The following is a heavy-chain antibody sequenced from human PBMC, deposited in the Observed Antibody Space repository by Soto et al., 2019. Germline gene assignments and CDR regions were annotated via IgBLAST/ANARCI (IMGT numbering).Heavy chain of an antibody. Sequence: EVQLVESGGGLVQPGGSLRLSCAASGVTVSSNYMSWVRQAPGKGLEWVSVIDSGGSTYYAASVKGRFTISRDNSKNTLYLQMNSLRAEDTAVYYCARHGYNYGGGYFDYWGQGTLVTVSS. CDR2: IDSGGST. CDR3: ARHGYNYGGGYFDY. V-gene: IGHV3-66*04. J-gene: IGHJ4*02. CDR1: GVTVSSNY. D-gene: IGHD5-18*01.